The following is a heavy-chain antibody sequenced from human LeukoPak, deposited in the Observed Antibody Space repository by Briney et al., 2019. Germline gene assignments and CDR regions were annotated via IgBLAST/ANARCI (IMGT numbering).Heavy chain of an antibody. D-gene: IGHD3-9*01. V-gene: IGHV4-39*01. J-gene: IGHJ4*02. CDR3: ARQTPTYFDFDY. Sequence: SETLSLTCTVSGGSISSSSYYWGWIRQPPGKGLEWIGSIYYSGSTYYNPSLKSRVTISVDTSKNQFSLKLSSVTAADTAMYYCARQTPTYFDFDYWGQGTLVTVSS. CDR1: GGSISSSSYY. CDR2: IYYSGST.